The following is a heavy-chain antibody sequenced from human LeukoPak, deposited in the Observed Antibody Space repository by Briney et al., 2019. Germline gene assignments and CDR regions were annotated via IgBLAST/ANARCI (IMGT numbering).Heavy chain of an antibody. V-gene: IGHV1-69*06. Sequence: SVKVSCTASGGTFSSYAISWVRQAPGQGLEWMGGIIPIFGTANYAQKFQGRVTITADKSTTTAYMELSSLRSEDTAVYYCARSSIIAAAGPYYFDYWGQGTLVTVSS. CDR2: IIPIFGTA. J-gene: IGHJ4*02. CDR1: GGTFSSYA. D-gene: IGHD6-13*01. CDR3: ARSSIIAAAGPYYFDY.